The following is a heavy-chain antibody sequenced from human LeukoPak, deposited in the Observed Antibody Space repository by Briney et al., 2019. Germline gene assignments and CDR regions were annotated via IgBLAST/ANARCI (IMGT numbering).Heavy chain of an antibody. J-gene: IGHJ4*02. CDR3: AKDLEKIITMVRGVIDY. CDR1: GFTFSSYA. V-gene: IGHV3-23*01. CDR2: ISGSGGST. Sequence: GGSLRLSCAASGFTFSSYAMSWVRQAPGKGLEWVSAISGSGGSTYYADSVEGRFTISRDNSKNTLYLQMNSLRAEDTAVYYCAKDLEKIITMVRGVIDYWGQGTLVTVSS. D-gene: IGHD3-10*01.